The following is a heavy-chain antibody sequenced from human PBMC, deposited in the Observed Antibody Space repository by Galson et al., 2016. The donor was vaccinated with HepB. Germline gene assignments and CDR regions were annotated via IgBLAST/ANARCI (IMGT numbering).Heavy chain of an antibody. Sequence: SLRLSCAVSGFTFSDYYMSWIRQAPGKGLEWLSYIDSSGRTIVYADSVKGRFTISRDNARNSLFLQMNSLTAEATAVYYCARDGYTPMITGYWGQGTLVTVSS. D-gene: IGHD5-12*01. CDR2: IDSSGRTI. CDR3: ARDGYTPMITGY. J-gene: IGHJ4*02. CDR1: GFTFSDYY. V-gene: IGHV3-11*01.